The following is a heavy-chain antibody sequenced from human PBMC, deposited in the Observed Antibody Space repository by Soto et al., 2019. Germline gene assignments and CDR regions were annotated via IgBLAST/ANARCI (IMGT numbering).Heavy chain of an antibody. D-gene: IGHD1-26*01. CDR1: GFIFENFG. V-gene: IGHV3-23*01. CDR3: AKNQGVELVPLATVDWFDP. CDR2: ISGSGFKK. Sequence: VGSLRLSCAASGFIFENFGMSWVRQAPGKGLEWISSISGSGFKKYYADSVKGRFSISRDNSKSTVYLELNNLSAEDTAVYHCAKNQGVELVPLATVDWFDPWGQGSVVTVSS. J-gene: IGHJ5*02.